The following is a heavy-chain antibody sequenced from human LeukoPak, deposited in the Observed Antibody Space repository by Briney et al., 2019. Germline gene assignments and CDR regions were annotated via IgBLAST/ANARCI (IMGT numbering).Heavy chain of an antibody. V-gene: IGHV3-7*03. Sequence: GGSLRLSCAASGFIFSNYWMSWVRQAPGKGLEWVANIKQDGSETSYVDSVKGRFTISRDNFKNTVFLQLNSLRSEDTAVYYCARGQGGGNSVLHQNNWFDPWGQGTLVTVSS. CDR2: IKQDGSET. CDR3: ARGQGGGNSVLHQNNWFDP. CDR1: GFIFSNYW. D-gene: IGHD4-23*01. J-gene: IGHJ5*02.